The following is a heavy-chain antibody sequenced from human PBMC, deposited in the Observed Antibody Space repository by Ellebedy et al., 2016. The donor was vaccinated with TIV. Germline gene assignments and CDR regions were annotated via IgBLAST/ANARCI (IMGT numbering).Heavy chain of an antibody. CDR3: APHSYGRRPFDY. D-gene: IGHD3-10*01. CDR1: GFTFSSYG. V-gene: IGHV3-33*01. Sequence: GGSLRLXXAASGFTFSSYGMNWVRQAPGKGLEWVAVIWDDGSNKYYADSVKGRFTVSRDNSNNMLYLQMNSLTTDDTAVYYCAPHSYGRRPFDYWGQGTLVTVSS. CDR2: IWDDGSNK. J-gene: IGHJ4*02.